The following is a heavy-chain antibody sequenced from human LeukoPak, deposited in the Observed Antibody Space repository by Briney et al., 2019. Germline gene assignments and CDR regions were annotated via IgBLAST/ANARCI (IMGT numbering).Heavy chain of an antibody. Sequence: GGSLRLSCAVSGFTFSDTYMTWIRQAPGKGLESLSYISPSGTDISYADSVKGRFTISRDNAKNSLFLQMNSLRDDDTGVYFCATDTLRFRMDVWGKGTTVIVSS. J-gene: IGHJ6*04. V-gene: IGHV3-11*04. CDR2: ISPSGTDI. CDR3: ATDTLRFRMDV. D-gene: IGHD3-3*01. CDR1: GFTFSDTY.